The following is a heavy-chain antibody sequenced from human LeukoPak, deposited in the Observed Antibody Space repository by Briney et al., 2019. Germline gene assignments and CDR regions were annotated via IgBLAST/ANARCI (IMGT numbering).Heavy chain of an antibody. V-gene: IGHV4-61*01. CDR1: GGSISSSSYY. Sequence: SETLSLTCTVSGGSISSSSYYWSWIRQPPGKGLEWIGYVYYSGSTNYNPSLKSRVTISVDTSKNQFSLKLSSVTAADTAMYYCARVDFGVIGNFDYWGQGTLVTVSS. CDR3: ARVDFGVIGNFDY. CDR2: VYYSGST. D-gene: IGHD3-3*01. J-gene: IGHJ4*02.